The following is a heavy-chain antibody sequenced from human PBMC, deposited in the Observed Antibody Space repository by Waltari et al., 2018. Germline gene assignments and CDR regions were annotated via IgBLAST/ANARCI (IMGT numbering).Heavy chain of an antibody. CDR2: ISAYNGNT. D-gene: IGHD6-19*01. V-gene: IGHV1-18*04. CDR1: GYTFTNYG. J-gene: IGHJ5*02. CDR3: ARAPPTTAVAARFDP. Sequence: QVHLVQSGAEVKKPGASVKVSCTASGYTFTNYGINWVRQAPGQGLEWMGWISAYNGNTKYAQKLQGRVTMTTDTSAITAYMELRSLRYDDTAVYYCARAPPTTAVAARFDPWGQGTPVTVSS.